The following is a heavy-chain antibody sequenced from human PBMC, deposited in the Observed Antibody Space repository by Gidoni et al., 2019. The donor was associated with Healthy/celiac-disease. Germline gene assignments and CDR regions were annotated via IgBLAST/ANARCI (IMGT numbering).Heavy chain of an antibody. CDR3: ATLVPELYVWGSYRPMDV. J-gene: IGHJ6*02. CDR2: FDPEDGET. CDR1: GYTLTELS. V-gene: IGHV1-24*01. Sequence: SGAEVKKPGASVKVSCKVSGYTLTELSMHWVRQAPGKGLEWMGGFDPEDGETIYAQKFQGRVTMTEDTSTDTAYMELSSLRSEDTAVYYCATLVPELYVWGSYRPMDVWGQGTTVTVSS. D-gene: IGHD3-16*02.